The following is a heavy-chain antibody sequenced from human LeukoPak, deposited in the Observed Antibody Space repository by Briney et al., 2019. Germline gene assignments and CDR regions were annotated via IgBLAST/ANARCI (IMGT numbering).Heavy chain of an antibody. Sequence: SQTLSLTCTVSGGSISSGSYYWSWIRQPAGKGLEWIGRIYTSGSTNYNPSLKSRVTISVDTSKNQFSLKLSSVTAADTAVYYCARVVGATVTGRGQGTLVTVSS. CDR1: GGSISSGSYY. D-gene: IGHD1-26*01. CDR2: IYTSGST. V-gene: IGHV4-61*02. CDR3: ARVVGATVTG. J-gene: IGHJ4*02.